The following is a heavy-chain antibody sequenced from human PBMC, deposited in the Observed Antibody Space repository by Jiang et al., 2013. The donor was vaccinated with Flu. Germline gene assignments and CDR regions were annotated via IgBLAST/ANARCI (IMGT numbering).Heavy chain of an antibody. CDR2: IYYSGST. CDR3: ASLPGTYDILTGYYAEYFQH. V-gene: IGHV4-59*08. D-gene: IGHD3-9*01. Sequence: KPSETLSLTCTVSGGSISSYYWSWIRQPPGKGLEWIGYIYYSGSTNYNPSLKSRVTISVDTSKNQFSLKLSSVTAADTAVYYCASLPGTYDILTGYYAEYFQHWGQGTLVTVSS. J-gene: IGHJ1*01. CDR1: GGSISSYY.